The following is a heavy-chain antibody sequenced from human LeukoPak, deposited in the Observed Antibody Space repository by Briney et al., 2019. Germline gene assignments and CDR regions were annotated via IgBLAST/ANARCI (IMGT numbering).Heavy chain of an antibody. CDR1: GFSLNTRGRC. J-gene: IGHJ4*02. Sequence: SGPTLVNPPQTLTLTCTFSGFSLNTRGRCVNWIRHPSGKALEWLGRIAWDEDKYYSTSLKTRLTISKDTSKNQVVLTMTNMDPVDTATYYCARMRIEGATTYYFDYWGQGTLVTVSS. CDR2: IAWDEDK. D-gene: IGHD1-26*01. V-gene: IGHV2-70*11. CDR3: ARMRIEGATTYYFDY.